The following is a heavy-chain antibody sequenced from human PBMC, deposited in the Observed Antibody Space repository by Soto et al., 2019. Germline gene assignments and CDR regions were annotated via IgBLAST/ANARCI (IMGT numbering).Heavy chain of an antibody. D-gene: IGHD6-19*01. CDR3: ARHYTLETSSGWQFDY. Sequence: SETLSLTCTVSGGSISSYYWSWIRQPPGKGLEWIGYIYYSGSTNYNPSLKSRDTISVDKSKNQFSMKLSSVTAADTSVYYCARHYTLETSSGWQFDYWGQGTLVTVSS. J-gene: IGHJ4*02. V-gene: IGHV4-59*08. CDR2: IYYSGST. CDR1: GGSISSYY.